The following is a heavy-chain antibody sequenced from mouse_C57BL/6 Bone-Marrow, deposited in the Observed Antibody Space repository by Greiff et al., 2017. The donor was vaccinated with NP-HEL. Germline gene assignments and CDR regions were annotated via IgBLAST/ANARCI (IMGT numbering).Heavy chain of an antibody. Sequence: VQLQQSGAELVRPGASVKLSCTASGFNIKDDYMHWVKQRPEQGLEWIGWIDPENGDTAYASKFQGKATITADTSSNTAYLQLSSLTSEDPAVYYCTSYSNYVGSDYWGQGTTLTVSS. CDR3: TSYSNYVGSDY. CDR1: GFNIKDDY. CDR2: IDPENGDT. J-gene: IGHJ2*01. V-gene: IGHV14-4*01. D-gene: IGHD2-5*01.